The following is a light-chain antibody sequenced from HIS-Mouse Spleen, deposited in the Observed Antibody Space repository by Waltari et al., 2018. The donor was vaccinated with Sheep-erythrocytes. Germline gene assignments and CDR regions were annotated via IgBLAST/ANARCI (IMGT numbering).Light chain of an antibody. CDR3: CSYAGSSTYVV. Sequence: QSALTQPASVSGSPGQSITIPCTGTSSDVGSYNLVSWYQQHPGKAHKLRIYEGSKRPSGGSNLFSGSKSGNTASLTIAGLQAEDEADYYCCSYAGSSTYVVFGGGTKLTVL. J-gene: IGLJ2*01. CDR1: SSDVGSYNL. V-gene: IGLV2-23*01. CDR2: EGS.